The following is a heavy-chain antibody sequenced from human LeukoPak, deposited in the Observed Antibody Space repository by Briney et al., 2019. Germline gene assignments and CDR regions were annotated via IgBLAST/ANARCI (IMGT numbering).Heavy chain of an antibody. D-gene: IGHD6-19*01. CDR2: ISYDGSDK. CDR3: ARAVYRSGGYYFDY. J-gene: IGHJ4*02. Sequence: GGSLRLSCAASGFTFSSYAMQWVRQAPGKGLEWVAVISYDGSDKNYADSVKGRFTISRDNSKNTLYLQMNSLRADDTAVYYCARAVYRSGGYYFDYWGQGTLVIVSS. V-gene: IGHV3-30*04. CDR1: GFTFSSYA.